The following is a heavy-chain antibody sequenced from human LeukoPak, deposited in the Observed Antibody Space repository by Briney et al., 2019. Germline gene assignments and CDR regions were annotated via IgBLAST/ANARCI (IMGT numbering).Heavy chain of an antibody. Sequence: PGRSLRLSCAASGFTFSSYVMHWVRQAPGKGLEWVAVIWYDGSNKYYADSVKGRFTISRDNSKNTLYLQMNSLRAEDTAVYYCARGTYYDILTGYYGYYYGMDVWGQGTTVTVSS. CDR2: IWYDGSNK. CDR3: ARGTYYDILTGYYGYYYGMDV. J-gene: IGHJ6*02. V-gene: IGHV3-33*01. CDR1: GFTFSSYV. D-gene: IGHD3-9*01.